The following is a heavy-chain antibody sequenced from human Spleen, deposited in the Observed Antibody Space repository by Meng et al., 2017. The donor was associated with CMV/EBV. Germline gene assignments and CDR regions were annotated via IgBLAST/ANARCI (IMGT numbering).Heavy chain of an antibody. V-gene: IGHV3-21*04. D-gene: IGHD1-7*01. J-gene: IGHJ4*02. CDR3: AKGRTSDC. Sequence: GGSLRLSCAASGFTFSSYSMNWVRQAPGKGLEWVSSISSSSSYIYYADSVKGRFTISRDNSNNTLYLQLNSLRAEDTAVYYCAKGRTSDCWGQGTLVTVSS. CDR1: GFTFSSYS. CDR2: ISSSSSYI.